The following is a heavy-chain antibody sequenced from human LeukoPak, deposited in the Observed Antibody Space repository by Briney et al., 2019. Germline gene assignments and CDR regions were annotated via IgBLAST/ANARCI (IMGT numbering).Heavy chain of an antibody. D-gene: IGHD3-9*01. Sequence: GGSLRLSCAASGFTFSSYGMHWVRQAPGKGLEWVAVIWYDGSNKYYADSVMGRFTISRDNSKNTLYLQMNSLRAEDTAVYYCAREGMYYDILTVDYGMDVWGQGTTVTVSS. V-gene: IGHV3-33*01. CDR2: IWYDGSNK. J-gene: IGHJ6*02. CDR1: GFTFSSYG. CDR3: AREGMYYDILTVDYGMDV.